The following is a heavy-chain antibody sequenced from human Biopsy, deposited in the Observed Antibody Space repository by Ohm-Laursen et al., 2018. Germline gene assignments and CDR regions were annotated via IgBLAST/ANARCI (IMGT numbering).Heavy chain of an antibody. CDR3: ARLTGDPSY. D-gene: IGHD7-27*01. CDR2: IYYTGHT. V-gene: IGHV4-59*01. CDR1: GCTIKSYY. J-gene: IGHJ4*02. Sequence: TLSLTCTVFGCTIKSYYWIRTPQSPGKGLVSIGFIYYTGHTNYNPSLKSRATISVDTSKNQFSLKVITVTAADTAVYYCARLTGDPSYWGQGTLVTVSS.